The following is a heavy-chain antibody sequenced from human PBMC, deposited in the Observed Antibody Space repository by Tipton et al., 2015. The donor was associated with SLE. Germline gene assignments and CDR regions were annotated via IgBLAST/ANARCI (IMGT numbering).Heavy chain of an antibody. V-gene: IGHV3-53*01. CDR2: IYSGGST. Sequence: SLRLSCAASGFTFSRHWMSWVRQAPGKGLEWVSVIYSGGSTYYADSVKGRFTISRDNSKNTLYLQMNSLRAEDTAVYYCAREGSSSLFDYWGQGTLVTVSS. D-gene: IGHD6-13*01. J-gene: IGHJ4*02. CDR3: AREGSSSLFDY. CDR1: GFTFSRHW.